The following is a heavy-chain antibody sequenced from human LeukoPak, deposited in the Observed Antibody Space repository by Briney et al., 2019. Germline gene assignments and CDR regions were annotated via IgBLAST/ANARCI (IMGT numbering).Heavy chain of an antibody. CDR2: INPSGGRT. Sequence: ASVKVSCKASGFTFTNYNLHWVRQAPGQGLEWMGIINPSGGRTNYAQNFQGRVTMTRDTSTSTVYMELSSLRSEDTAVYYCVRVRDDYNDAYDIWGQGTMVTVPS. CDR3: VRVRDDYNDAYDI. V-gene: IGHV1-46*01. CDR1: GFTFTNYN. J-gene: IGHJ3*02. D-gene: IGHD5-24*01.